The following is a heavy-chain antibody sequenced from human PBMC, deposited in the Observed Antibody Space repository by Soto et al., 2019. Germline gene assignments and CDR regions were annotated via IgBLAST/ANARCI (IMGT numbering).Heavy chain of an antibody. CDR3: TTDHDYVWGSYVDY. V-gene: IGHV3-15*07. Sequence: EVQLVESGGGLVKPGGSLRLSCAASGFTFSNAWMNWVRQAPGKGLEWVGRIKSKTDGGTTDYPAPVKGRFTISRDDSKNTLYLQMNSLKTEDTAVYYCTTDHDYVWGSYVDYWGQGTLVTVSS. CDR1: GFTFSNAW. CDR2: IKSKTDGGTT. J-gene: IGHJ4*02. D-gene: IGHD3-16*01.